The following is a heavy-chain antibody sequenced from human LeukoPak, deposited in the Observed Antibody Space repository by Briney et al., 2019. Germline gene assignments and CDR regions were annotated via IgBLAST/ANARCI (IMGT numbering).Heavy chain of an antibody. CDR2: ISYDGSNK. J-gene: IGHJ3*01. V-gene: IGHV3-30-3*01. Sequence: GRSLRLSCAASGFTFSSYAMHWVRQAPGKGLEWVAVISYDGSNKYYADSVKGRFTISRDNSKNSLYLQMNSLRAEDTAVYYCARENPLPVVVLITPGDAFDFWGQGTKVTVSS. CDR3: ARENPLPVVVLITPGDAFDF. D-gene: IGHD3-22*01. CDR1: GFTFSSYA.